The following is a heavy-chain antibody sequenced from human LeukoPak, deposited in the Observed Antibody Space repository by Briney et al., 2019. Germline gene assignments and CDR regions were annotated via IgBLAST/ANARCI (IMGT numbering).Heavy chain of an antibody. D-gene: IGHD3-22*01. CDR1: GFTFSSYS. CDR2: ISSSSSYI. CDR3: AREGNYYHSSGIWDFDY. Sequence: GGSLRLSCAASGFTFSSYSMNWVRQAPGKGLERVSSISSSSSYIYYADSVKGRFTISRDNAKNSLYLQMNSLRADDTAVYYCAREGNYYHSSGIWDFDYWGQGTLVTVSS. J-gene: IGHJ4*02. V-gene: IGHV3-21*01.